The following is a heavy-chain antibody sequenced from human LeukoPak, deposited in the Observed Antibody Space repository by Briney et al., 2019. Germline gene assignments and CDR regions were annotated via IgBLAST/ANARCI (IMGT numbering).Heavy chain of an antibody. CDR1: GGSFSGYY. CDR2: INHSGST. V-gene: IGHV4-34*01. Sequence: SETLSLTCAVYGGSFSGYYWSWIRQPPGKGLEWIGEINHSGSTNNNPSLKSRVTISVDTSKNQFSLKLSSVTAADTAVYYCARFLGQQQLDYWGQGTLVTVSS. CDR3: ARFLGQQQLDY. J-gene: IGHJ4*02. D-gene: IGHD6-13*01.